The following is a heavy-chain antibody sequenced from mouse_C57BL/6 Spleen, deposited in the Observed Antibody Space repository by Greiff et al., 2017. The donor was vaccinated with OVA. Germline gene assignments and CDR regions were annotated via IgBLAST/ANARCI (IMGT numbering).Heavy chain of an antibody. CDR2: IDPENGDT. CDR3: TMDYYAMDY. Sequence: VQLQQFGAELVRPGASVKLSCTASGFNIKDDYMHWVKQRPEQGLEWIGWIDPENGDTEYASKFQGKATITADTSSNSAYLQLSSLTSEDTAVYYCTMDYYAMDYWGQGTSVTVSS. J-gene: IGHJ4*01. CDR1: GFNIKDDY. V-gene: IGHV14-4*01.